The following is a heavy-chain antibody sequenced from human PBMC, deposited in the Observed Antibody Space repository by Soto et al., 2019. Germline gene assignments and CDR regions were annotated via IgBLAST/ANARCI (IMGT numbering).Heavy chain of an antibody. D-gene: IGHD6-19*01. CDR1: GFTFDDYG. CDR3: ARFLQQWGVPGYY. J-gene: IGHJ4*02. CDR2: INWNGGST. V-gene: IGHV3-20*04. Sequence: EVQLVEAGGCVVLPGGSLRLSCAASGFTFDDYGMSWVLQAPGKGLEWVSGINWNGGSTGYADSVKGRFTISRDNAKNYRYLQMNSLRDEDTALYYGARFLQQWGVPGYYWGQGTLVTVSS.